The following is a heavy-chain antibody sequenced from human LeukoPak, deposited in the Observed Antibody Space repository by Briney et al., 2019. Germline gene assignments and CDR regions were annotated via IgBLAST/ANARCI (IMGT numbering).Heavy chain of an antibody. V-gene: IGHV4-30-2*01. CDR3: ARDSAPVRYSWYFDP. Sequence: SQTLSLTCAVSGGSISSGGYSWSWIRQPPGKGLEWIGYIYHSGSTYYNPSLKSRVTISVDRSKNQFSLKLSSVSAADTAVYYCARDSAPVRYSWYFDPWGRGTLVTVSS. J-gene: IGHJ2*01. CDR2: IYHSGST. CDR1: GGSISSGGYS. D-gene: IGHD2-15*01.